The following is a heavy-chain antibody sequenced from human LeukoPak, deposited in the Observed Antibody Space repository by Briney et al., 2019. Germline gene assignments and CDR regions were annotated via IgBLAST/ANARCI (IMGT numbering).Heavy chain of an antibody. V-gene: IGHV3-11*01. CDR3: ARAGVKGRFGDPPYYFDY. CDR2: ISSSGSTI. J-gene: IGHJ4*02. CDR1: GFTFSDYY. D-gene: IGHD3-10*01. Sequence: GGSLRLSCAASGFTFSDYYMSWIRQAPGKGLEWVSYISSSGSTIYYADSVKGRFTISRDNAKNSLYLQMNSLRAEDTAVYYCARAGVKGRFGDPPYYFDYWGQGTLVTVSS.